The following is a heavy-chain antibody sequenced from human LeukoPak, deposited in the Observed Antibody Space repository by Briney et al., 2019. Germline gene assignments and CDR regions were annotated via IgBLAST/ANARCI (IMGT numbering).Heavy chain of an antibody. CDR3: ATGYCSSTSWYQWFDY. CDR1: AYTLTELS. V-gene: IGHV1-24*01. D-gene: IGHD2-2*01. Sequence: VASVTVSFTVSAYTLTELSMHWVRQAPGKGQEWMGGFDPEDGETIYAQKFQGRVTMTEDTYTDTDYMELSSLRSEDTAVYYCATGYCSSTSWYQWFDYWGQGTLVSVSS. CDR2: FDPEDGET. J-gene: IGHJ4*02.